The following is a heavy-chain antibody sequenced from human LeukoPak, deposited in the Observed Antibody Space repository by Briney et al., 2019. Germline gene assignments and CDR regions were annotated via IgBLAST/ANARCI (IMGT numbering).Heavy chain of an antibody. Sequence: SETLSLTCTVSGGSISSDDYYWSWIRQPPGKGLEWIGYIYYSGSTYYNPSLKSRVTISVDTSKNQFSLKLSSVTAADTAVYYCARDSSGYYYFDYWGQGTLVTVSS. CDR1: GGSISSDDYY. V-gene: IGHV4-30-4*02. CDR3: ARDSSGYYYFDY. D-gene: IGHD3-22*01. CDR2: IYYSGST. J-gene: IGHJ4*02.